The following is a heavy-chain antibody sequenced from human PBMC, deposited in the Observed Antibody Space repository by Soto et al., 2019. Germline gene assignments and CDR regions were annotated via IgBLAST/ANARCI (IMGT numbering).Heavy chain of an antibody. CDR1: GFTFSNYW. Sequence: EVQLVESGGGLIQPGGSLRLSCAASGFTFSNYWMNWVRQVPGKGLVWVSRLSPDGSITKYADSVRGRFTISRDNAKNTVYLQMNSLRDEDTAVYFCVRDLSHCGEGVCSSRGRGTLVTVSS. CDR3: VRDLSHCGEGVCSS. V-gene: IGHV3-74*01. J-gene: IGHJ4*02. D-gene: IGHD2-21*01. CDR2: LSPDGSIT.